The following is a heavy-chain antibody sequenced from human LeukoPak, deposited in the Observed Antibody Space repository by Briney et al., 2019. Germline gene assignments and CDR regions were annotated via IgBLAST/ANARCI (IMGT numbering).Heavy chain of an antibody. CDR3: ASALYYSSAFYDY. J-gene: IGHJ4*02. CDR2: IYVADSDT. V-gene: IGHV5-51*01. CDR1: GHSFTSSW. D-gene: IGHD3-22*01. Sequence: GDSLKISCQVSGHSFTSSWVGWVRQMPGEGLEWMGIIYVADSDTKYSPSFEGQVTISADKSIRTAYLQWSSLKASDTAMYYCASALYYSSAFYDYWGQGTLVTVSS.